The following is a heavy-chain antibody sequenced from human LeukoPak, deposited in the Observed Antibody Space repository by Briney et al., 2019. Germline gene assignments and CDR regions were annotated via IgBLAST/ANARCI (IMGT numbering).Heavy chain of an antibody. CDR2: IYYGGST. V-gene: IGHV4-59*01. CDR1: GGSISSYY. D-gene: IGHD3-10*01. J-gene: IGHJ4*02. CDR3: ARLWFGDV. Sequence: PSETLSLTCTVSGGSISSYYWSWIRQPPGKGLEWIGYIYYGGSTNCNPSLKSRVTISVDTSKNQFSLKLSSVTAADTAVYYCARLWFGDVWGQGTLVTVSS.